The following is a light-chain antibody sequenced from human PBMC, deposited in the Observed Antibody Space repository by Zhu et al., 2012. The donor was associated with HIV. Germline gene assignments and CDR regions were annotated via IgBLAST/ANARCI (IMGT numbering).Light chain of an antibody. V-gene: IGKV3-20*01. CDR3: QHYYTSLPMYT. Sequence: EVVLTQSPGTLSLSPGERATLSCRASQSVSSDYLAWYQQKPGQAPRLLIYRASSRETGIPDRFSGSGSGTDFTLTISRLEPEDFAVYYCQHYYTSLPMYTFGQGTKLEIK. J-gene: IGKJ2*01. CDR1: QSVSSDY. CDR2: RAS.